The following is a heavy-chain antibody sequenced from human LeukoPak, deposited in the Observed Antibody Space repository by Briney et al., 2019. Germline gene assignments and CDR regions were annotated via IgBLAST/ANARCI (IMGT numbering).Heavy chain of an antibody. V-gene: IGHV4-59*01. CDR1: GGSISSYY. J-gene: IGHJ4*02. Sequence: PSETLSLTCTVSGGSISSYYWTWIRQPPGKGLQWIGYVYYGGSTNYNPSLKSRVTISVDASKNQFSLKLSSVTAADTAVYYCARDRGYYGSGSYYHFDYWGQGTLVTVSS. CDR3: ARDRGYYGSGSYYHFDY. D-gene: IGHD3-10*01. CDR2: VYYGGST.